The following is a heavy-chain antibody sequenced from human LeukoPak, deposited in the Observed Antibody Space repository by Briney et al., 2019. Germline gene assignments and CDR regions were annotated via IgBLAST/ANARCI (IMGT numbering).Heavy chain of an antibody. CDR3: AKGPSTSGLYYYYGMDV. J-gene: IGHJ6*02. D-gene: IGHD2-2*01. CDR2: ISGSGGST. CDR1: GFTFSSFA. V-gene: IGHV3-23*01. Sequence: GGSLRLSCAASGFTFSSFAMSWVHQAPGKGLESVSAISGSGGSTYYADSVKGRFTISRDNSKNTLYLQMNSLRAEDTAVYYCAKGPSTSGLYYYYGMDVWGQGTTVTVSS.